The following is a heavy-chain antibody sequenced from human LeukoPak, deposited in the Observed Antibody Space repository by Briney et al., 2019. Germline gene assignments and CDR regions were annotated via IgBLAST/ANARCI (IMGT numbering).Heavy chain of an antibody. CDR3: ASHYDTSGYHYFDF. D-gene: IGHD3-22*01. J-gene: IGHJ4*02. Sequence: GGSLRLSCAASGFTFSNYAMHWVRQAPGKGLEWVAVISSDGSNKYYADSVRGRFTISRDNSKNTLYLQMNSLRAEDTAVYSCASHYDTSGYHYFDFWGQGTLVTVSS. CDR2: ISSDGSNK. CDR1: GFTFSNYA. V-gene: IGHV3-30-3*01.